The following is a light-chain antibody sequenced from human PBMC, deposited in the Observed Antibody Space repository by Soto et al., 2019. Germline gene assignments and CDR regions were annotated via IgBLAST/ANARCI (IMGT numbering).Light chain of an antibody. CDR2: LGS. V-gene: IGKV2-28*01. Sequence: DIVMTQSPLSLPVTPGEPASISCRSSQSLLHSNGYNYLDWYLQKPGQSPPLLIYLGSNRASGVPDRFSGSVSGTDFTLNITRVEAEDGGVYDCMPPLQSWTCGQGTKVEVK. J-gene: IGKJ1*01. CDR3: MPPLQSWT. CDR1: QSLLHSNGYNY.